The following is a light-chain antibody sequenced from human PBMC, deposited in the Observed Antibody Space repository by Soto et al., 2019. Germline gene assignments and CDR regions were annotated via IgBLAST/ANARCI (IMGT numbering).Light chain of an antibody. CDR3: SSYTGRSSWV. V-gene: IGLV2-14*03. CDR2: DVK. Sequence: QSVLTQPAAVSGSPGQSITISCTGTSSDVGDFNYVSWYQQHPGKAPKIVIFDVKARPLGVSNRFSASKSGNTASLTISGLQAEDEAHYYCSSYTGRSSWVFGGGTKVTVL. CDR1: SSDVGDFNY. J-gene: IGLJ3*02.